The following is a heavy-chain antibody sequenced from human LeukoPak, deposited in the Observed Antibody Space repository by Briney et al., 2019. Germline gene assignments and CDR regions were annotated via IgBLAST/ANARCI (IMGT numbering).Heavy chain of an antibody. V-gene: IGHV4-39*01. CDR2: IYYSGST. CDR1: GGSISSTSYY. J-gene: IGHJ3*01. D-gene: IGHD3-22*01. Sequence: SETLSLTCAVSGGSISSTSYYWAWIRQPSGKGLEWIGTIYYSGSTYHNPSLKSRVTMSVDTSRNQFSLKLSSVDAADTAVYYCAKAGVWYFDSSGLYAFDFWGQGTTVTVSS. CDR3: AKAGVWYFDSSGLYAFDF.